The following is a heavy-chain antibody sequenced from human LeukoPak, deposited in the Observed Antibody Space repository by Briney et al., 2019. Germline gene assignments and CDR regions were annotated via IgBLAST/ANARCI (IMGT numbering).Heavy chain of an antibody. Sequence: ASVKVSCKASGYTFTSYHMHWVRQAPGQGLEWMGIINPSGGSTSYAQKFQGRVTMTRDTSTSTVYMELSSLRSEDTAVCYCARAGTIVVVVAALPKARHPGMDVWGQGTTVTVSS. CDR2: INPSGGST. V-gene: IGHV1-46*01. D-gene: IGHD2-15*01. CDR3: ARAGTIVVVVAALPKARHPGMDV. J-gene: IGHJ6*02. CDR1: GYTFTSYH.